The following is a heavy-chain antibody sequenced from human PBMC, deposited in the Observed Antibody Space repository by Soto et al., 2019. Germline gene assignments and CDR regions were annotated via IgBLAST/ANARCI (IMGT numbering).Heavy chain of an antibody. Sequence: SDTLSLTCTVSGGSISSGDYYWSWIRQPPGKGLEWIGYIYYSGSTYYNPSLKSRVTISVDTSKNQFSLKLSSVTAADTAVYYCARALGPAATLIDYWGQGTLVTVSS. J-gene: IGHJ4*02. CDR2: IYYSGST. CDR3: ARALGPAATLIDY. CDR1: GGSISSGDYY. V-gene: IGHV4-30-4*02. D-gene: IGHD2-2*01.